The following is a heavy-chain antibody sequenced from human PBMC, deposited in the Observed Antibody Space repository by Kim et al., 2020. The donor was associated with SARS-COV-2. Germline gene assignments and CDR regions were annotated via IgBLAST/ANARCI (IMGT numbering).Heavy chain of an antibody. CDR2: ISYCGSNK. CDR3: AKEAMIRGFMGYYVMDV. CDR1: GFTFSSYG. V-gene: IGHV3-30*18. D-gene: IGHD3-10*01. J-gene: IGHJ6*01. Sequence: GGSLRLSCAASGFTFSSYGMHWVRQAPGKGLEWVAVISYCGSNKYYADSVKGRFTISRDNSKNTLYLQMNSLRAEDTAVYYCAKEAMIRGFMGYYVMDV.